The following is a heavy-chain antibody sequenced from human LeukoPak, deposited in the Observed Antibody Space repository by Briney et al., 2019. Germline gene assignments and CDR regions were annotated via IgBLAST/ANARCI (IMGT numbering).Heavy chain of an antibody. CDR1: AGSISSYY. V-gene: IGHV4-59*12. CDR3: ARGPISSPPVGFDI. D-gene: IGHD6-6*01. J-gene: IGHJ3*02. CDR2: IYYSGTT. Sequence: SETLSLTCTVSAGSISSYYWNWIRQPPGKGLEWIGYIYYSGTTNYNPSLKSRVSISVDKSKNQFSLKLSSVTAADTAVYYCARGPISSPPVGFDIWGQGTMVTVSS.